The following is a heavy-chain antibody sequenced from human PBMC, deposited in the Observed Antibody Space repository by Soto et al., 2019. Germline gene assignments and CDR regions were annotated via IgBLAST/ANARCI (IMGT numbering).Heavy chain of an antibody. CDR1: GFTVSRNY. CDR2: IYSGGTT. CDR3: ARGYNDDNNHYPLSYFDL. V-gene: IGHV3-53*04. J-gene: IGHJ2*01. D-gene: IGHD3-22*01. Sequence: EGQWVESGGGLVQPGGSLRISCAASGFTVSRNYMSGVRQAPGKGLDWVSVIYSGGTTFYADSVEGRFTISRRNSNNTLYLQMNGLRAEDTAVYFCARGYNDDNNHYPLSYFDLWGRGTLVTVSS.